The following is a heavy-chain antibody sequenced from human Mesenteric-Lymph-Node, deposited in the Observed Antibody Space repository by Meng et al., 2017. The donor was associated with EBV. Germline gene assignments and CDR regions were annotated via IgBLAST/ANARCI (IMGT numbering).Heavy chain of an antibody. D-gene: IGHD6-13*01. J-gene: IGHJ4*02. Sequence: VHLPESGPGLVKPSGTLSLACAVSGASISSTHWWSWVRQSPGKGLEWIGEIFHTGSTNYNPSLKSRVTISADESKNQVSLKLTSVTAADTAVYYCARGEGSSSYFDYWGQGSLVTVSS. CDR3: ARGEGSSSYFDY. CDR2: IFHTGST. V-gene: IGHV4-4*02. CDR1: GASISSTHW.